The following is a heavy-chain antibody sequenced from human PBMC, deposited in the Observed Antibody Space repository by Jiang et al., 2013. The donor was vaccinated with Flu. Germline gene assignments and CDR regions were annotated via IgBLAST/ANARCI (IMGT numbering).Heavy chain of an antibody. CDR2: IYYSGST. CDR1: GGSISSSSYY. CDR3: ASTPPVRYFDWLPDY. D-gene: IGHD3-9*01. V-gene: IGHV4-39*01. J-gene: IGHJ4*02. Sequence: GSGLVKPSETLSLTCTVSGGSISSSSYYWGWIRQPPGKGLEWIGSIYYSGSTYYNPSLKSRVTISVDTSKNQFSLKLSSVTAADTAVYYCASTPPVRYFDWLPDYWGQGTLVTVSS.